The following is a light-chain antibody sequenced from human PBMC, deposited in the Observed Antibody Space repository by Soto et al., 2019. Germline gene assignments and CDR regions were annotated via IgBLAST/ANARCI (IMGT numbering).Light chain of an antibody. CDR2: GAS. CDR3: QQLNAYPLT. CDR1: QGTSSY. Sequence: DIRLTQSPSFLSASVGDRVTITCRASQGTSSYLAWFQQKPGRAPNLLIYGASTLQSGVPSRFSGSGSGTDFTLTISNLQPEDFATYYCQQLNAYPLTFGQRTRLEIK. J-gene: IGKJ5*01. V-gene: IGKV1-9*01.